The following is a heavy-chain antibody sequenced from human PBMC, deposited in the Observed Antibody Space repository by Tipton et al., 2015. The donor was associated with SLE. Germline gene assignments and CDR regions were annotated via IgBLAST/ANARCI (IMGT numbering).Heavy chain of an antibody. CDR2: IYDSGSA. V-gene: IGHV4-59*08. Sequence: TLSLTCSVSGVFISTYFWSWIRQPPGKGLEWIGYIYDSGSANSSPPLKSQVTMSVDTSENQFSLKLSSVTASDTAVYYCAGGRIYDNSDYPYYFDYWGQGTLLTVSS. CDR3: AGGRIYDNSDYPYYFDY. J-gene: IGHJ4*02. CDR1: GVFISTYF. D-gene: IGHD3-22*01.